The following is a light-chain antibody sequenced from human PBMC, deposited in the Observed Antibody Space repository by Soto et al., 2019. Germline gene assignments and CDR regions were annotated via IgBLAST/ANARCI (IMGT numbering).Light chain of an antibody. CDR1: QSINSY. CDR2: AAS. V-gene: IGKV1-39*01. J-gene: IGKJ1*01. Sequence: DIQMTQSPPSLSASIGDRVTITCRASQSINSYLNWYQQKPGSAPKLLIYAASSLQSGVPSRFSGSGSGTDFTLTISSLQPEDFATYYCQQSYSFPKTFGQGTKVDIK. CDR3: QQSYSFPKT.